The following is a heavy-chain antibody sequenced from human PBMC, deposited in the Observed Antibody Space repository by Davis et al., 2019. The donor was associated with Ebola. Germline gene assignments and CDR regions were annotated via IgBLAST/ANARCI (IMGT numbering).Heavy chain of an antibody. CDR3: ARDLYLGSWNYYGMDV. CDR2: IKQDGSEK. V-gene: IGHV3-7*01. Sequence: GGSLRLSCAASRFTFSSYSMNWVRQAPGKGLEWVANIKQDGSEKYYVDSVRGRFAISRGNAKNSLYLQMNSLRAEDTAVYYCARDLYLGSWNYYGMDVWGQGTTVTVSS. D-gene: IGHD2-2*02. CDR1: RFTFSSYS. J-gene: IGHJ6*02.